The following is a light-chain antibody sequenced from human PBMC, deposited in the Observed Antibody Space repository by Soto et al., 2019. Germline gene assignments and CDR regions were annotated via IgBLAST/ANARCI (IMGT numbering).Light chain of an antibody. CDR3: QQYGSSGT. CDR1: QSVSSN. CDR2: GAS. Sequence: EIVSTQSPATLSVSPGERATFSCRASQSVSSNLAWYQQKPGQAPRLLIYGASNRATGIPDRFSGSGSGTDFTLTISRLEPEDFAVYYCQQYGSSGTFGQGTKVDIK. J-gene: IGKJ1*01. V-gene: IGKV3-20*01.